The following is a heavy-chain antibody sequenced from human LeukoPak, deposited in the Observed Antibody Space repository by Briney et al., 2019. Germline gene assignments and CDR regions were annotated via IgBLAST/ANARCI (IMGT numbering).Heavy chain of an antibody. J-gene: IGHJ4*02. CDR1: GFTFSSYW. CDR3: ARFLSGYSYGNFDY. CDR2: IKQDGSEK. V-gene: IGHV3-7*01. Sequence: PGGSLRLSCAASGFTFSSYWMSWVRQAPGKGLGGVANIKQDGSEKYYVDTVKGRFTISRDNAKNSLYLQMNSLRAEDTAVYYCARFLSGYSYGNFDYRGQGTLVTVSS. D-gene: IGHD5-18*01.